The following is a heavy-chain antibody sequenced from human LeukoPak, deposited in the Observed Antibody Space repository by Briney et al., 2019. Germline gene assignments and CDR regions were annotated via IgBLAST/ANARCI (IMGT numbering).Heavy chain of an antibody. CDR3: AAGKKVGAYLWYYFDL. CDR1: GYTFTGYY. CDR2: INPNSGGT. D-gene: IGHD1-26*01. Sequence: ASVKVSCKASGYTFTGYYMHWVRQAPGQGLEWMGWINPNSGGTNYAQKFQGRVTMTRDTSVSTAYMELSSLRSEDTAVYYCAAGKKVGAYLWYYFDLWGRDTLVTVSS. V-gene: IGHV1-2*02. J-gene: IGHJ2*01.